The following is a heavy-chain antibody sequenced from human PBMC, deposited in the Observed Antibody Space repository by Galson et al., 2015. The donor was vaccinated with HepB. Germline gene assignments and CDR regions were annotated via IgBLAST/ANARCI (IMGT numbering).Heavy chain of an antibody. V-gene: IGHV3-30*18. CDR3: AKQGGWSYYFDY. D-gene: IGHD2-15*01. CDR2: ISYDGSNK. J-gene: IGHJ4*02. Sequence: SLRLSCAASGFTFSSYGMHWVRQAPGKGLEWVAVISYDGSNKYYADSVQGRFTISRDNSKNTLYLQMNSLRAEDTAVYYCAKQGGWSYYFDYWDQGTLVTVSS. CDR1: GFTFSSYG.